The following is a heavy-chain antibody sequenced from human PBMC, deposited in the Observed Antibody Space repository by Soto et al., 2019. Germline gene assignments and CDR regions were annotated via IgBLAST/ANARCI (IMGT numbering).Heavy chain of an antibody. J-gene: IGHJ4*02. V-gene: IGHV4-34*01. CDR1: GGSFSGYY. CDR3: ARVPIVVVTAAYHYFDP. D-gene: IGHD2-21*02. CDR2: INHSGST. Sequence: SETLSLTCAVYGGSFSGYYWSWIRQPPGKGLEWIGEINHSGSTNYNPSLKSRVTISVDASKNQFSLKLSSVTAADTAVYYCARVPIVVVTAAYHYFDPWGQGTLVTVSS.